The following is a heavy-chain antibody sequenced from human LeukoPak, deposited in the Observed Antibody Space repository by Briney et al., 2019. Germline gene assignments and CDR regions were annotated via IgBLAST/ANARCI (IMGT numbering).Heavy chain of an antibody. V-gene: IGHV3-23*01. J-gene: IGHJ4*02. CDR1: GFTFSSYA. CDR2: ISGSGGST. CDR3: ANDDVPFDY. Sequence: TGGSLRLSCAASGFTFSSYAMSWVHQAPGKGLEWVSVISGSGGSTYYADSVKDRFTISSDNSKNTLYLQMNSLSSEATAVYYFANDDVPFDYWGQGTLVTVSS.